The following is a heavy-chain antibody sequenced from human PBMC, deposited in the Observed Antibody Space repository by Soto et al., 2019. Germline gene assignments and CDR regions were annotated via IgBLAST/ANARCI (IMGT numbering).Heavy chain of an antibody. J-gene: IGHJ6*02. Sequence: SETLSLTCTVSGGSISSGDYYWSWIRQPPGKGLEWIGYIYYNGSTYYNPSLKSRVTISVDTSKNQSSLKLSSVTAADTAVYYCARANGDYVVSGMDVWGQGTTVTVSS. D-gene: IGHD4-17*01. V-gene: IGHV4-30-4*01. CDR3: ARANGDYVVSGMDV. CDR1: GGSISSGDYY. CDR2: IYYNGST.